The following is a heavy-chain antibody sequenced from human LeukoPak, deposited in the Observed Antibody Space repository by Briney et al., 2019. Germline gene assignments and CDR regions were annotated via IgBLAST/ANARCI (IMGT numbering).Heavy chain of an antibody. V-gene: IGHV3-23*01. CDR2: ISGSGGSA. J-gene: IGHJ4*02. D-gene: IGHD3-10*01. Sequence: PGGSLRLSCAASGFTFSTYAMTWVRQAPGKGLDWVSAISGSGGSAYYADSVKGRFTISRDNSKNTLYLQMNSLRAEDTAVYYCAKTVSGSYSYQGGDYLGQGTLVTVSS. CDR3: AKTVSGSYSYQGGDY. CDR1: GFTFSTYA.